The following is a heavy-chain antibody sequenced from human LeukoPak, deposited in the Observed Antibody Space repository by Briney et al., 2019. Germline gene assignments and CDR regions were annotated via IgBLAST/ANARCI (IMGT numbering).Heavy chain of an antibody. D-gene: IGHD6-13*01. CDR1: GGSFSGYY. Sequence: PSETLSLTCAVYGGSFSGYYWSWIRQPPGKGLEWIGEINHSGSTNYNPSLKSRVTISVDTSKNQFSLKLSSVTAADTAVYYCARGYSSTPSWGQGTLVTVSS. J-gene: IGHJ4*02. V-gene: IGHV4-34*01. CDR2: INHSGST. CDR3: ARGYSSTPS.